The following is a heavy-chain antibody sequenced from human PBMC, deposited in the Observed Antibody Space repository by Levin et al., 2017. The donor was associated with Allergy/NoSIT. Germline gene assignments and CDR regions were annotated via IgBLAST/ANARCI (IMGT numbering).Heavy chain of an antibody. CDR1: GFTFSSYE. Sequence: GGSLRLSCAASGFTFSSYEMNWVRQAPGKGLEWVSYISSSGSTIYYADSVKGRFTISRDNAKNSLYLQMNSLRAEDTAVYYCARDDASGDYEADYYYYYGMDVWGQGTTVTVSS. CDR2: ISSSGSTI. J-gene: IGHJ6*02. D-gene: IGHD4-17*01. CDR3: ARDDASGDYEADYYYYYGMDV. V-gene: IGHV3-48*03.